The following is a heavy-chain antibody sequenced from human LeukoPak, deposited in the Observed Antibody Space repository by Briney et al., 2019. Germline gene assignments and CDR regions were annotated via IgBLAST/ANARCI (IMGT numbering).Heavy chain of an antibody. J-gene: IGHJ6*03. V-gene: IGHV3-23*01. CDR3: AKDRSSRYDFWSGSFSHYYYYYMDV. D-gene: IGHD3-3*01. CDR2: ISGGSA. CDR1: GFTFSSYA. Sequence: PGGSLRLSCAASGFTFSSYAMSWVRQAPGKGLEWVSAISGGSADYADSVTGRFSISIDNSKNTLYLQMNSLRAEDTAVYYCAKDRSSRYDFWSGSFSHYYYYYMDVWGKGTTVTVSS.